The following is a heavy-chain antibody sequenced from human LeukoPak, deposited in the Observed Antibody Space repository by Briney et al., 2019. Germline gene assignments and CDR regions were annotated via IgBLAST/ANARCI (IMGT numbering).Heavy chain of an antibody. D-gene: IGHD2-2*01. Sequence: SETLSLTCTVSGGSIRSSYYYWGWIRQPPGKGLEWIGSIYDSGSTYYNPSLKSRVTISVDTSKNQFSLKLSSVTAADTAVYYCARYCSSTSCYLGFDYWGQGALVTVSS. CDR3: ARYCSSTSCYLGFDY. J-gene: IGHJ4*02. CDR1: GGSIRSSYYY. CDR2: IYDSGST. V-gene: IGHV4-39*01.